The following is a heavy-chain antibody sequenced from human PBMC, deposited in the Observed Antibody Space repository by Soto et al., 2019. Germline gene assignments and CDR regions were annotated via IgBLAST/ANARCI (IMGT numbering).Heavy chain of an antibody. CDR2: ISYDGSNK. J-gene: IGHJ4*02. D-gene: IGHD6-19*01. V-gene: IGHV3-30-3*01. Sequence: GGSLRLSCAASGFSFSSYAMHWVRHAPGKGLEWVAVISYDGSNKYYADSVKCRFTISRDNAKTSLYLQMNSLRAEDTAVHYCAREPGVSSGWYGDCWGQGTLVTVSS. CDR1: GFSFSSYA. CDR3: AREPGVSSGWYGDC.